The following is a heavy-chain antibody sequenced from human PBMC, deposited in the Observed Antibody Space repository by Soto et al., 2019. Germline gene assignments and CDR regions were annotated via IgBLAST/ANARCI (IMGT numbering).Heavy chain of an antibody. Sequence: LFLPCRDPDGAVREYCGGWSGHPPGKGLEWIGYIYYLGSTDYNPSLKSRVTISVDTSKRQFSLRLTSVTAADTAVYYCARDGYDGSGSPYPAYWGPGTQVTVSS. V-gene: IGHV4-59*02. J-gene: IGHJ4*02. CDR2: IYYLGST. CDR1: DGAVREYC. CDR3: ARDGYDGSGSPYPAY. D-gene: IGHD3-10*01.